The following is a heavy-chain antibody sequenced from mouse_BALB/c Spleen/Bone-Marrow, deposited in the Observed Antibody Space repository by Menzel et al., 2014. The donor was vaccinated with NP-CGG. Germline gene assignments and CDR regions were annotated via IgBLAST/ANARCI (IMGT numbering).Heavy chain of an antibody. J-gene: IGHJ3*01. V-gene: IGHV4-1*02. D-gene: IGHD3-3*01. Sequence: EVKLMESGGGLVQPGGSLKLSCAASGFDFSRYWMSWVRRAPGKGLEWIGEINPHSSTINYTPSLKDKFIISRDNAKNTLCLQMSKVRSEDTALYYCARLGDRGWFAYWGQGTLVTVSA. CDR3: ARLGDRGWFAY. CDR2: INPHSSTI. CDR1: GFDFSRYW.